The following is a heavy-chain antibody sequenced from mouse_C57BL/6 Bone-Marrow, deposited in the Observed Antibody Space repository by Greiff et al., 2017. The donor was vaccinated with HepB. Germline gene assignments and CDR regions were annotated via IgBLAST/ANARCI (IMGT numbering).Heavy chain of an antibody. V-gene: IGHV1-50*01. J-gene: IGHJ2*01. CDR2: IDPSDSYT. CDR1: GYTFTSYW. Sequence: QVQLQQPGAELVKPGASVKLSCKASGYTFTSYWMQWVKQRTGQGLEWIGEIDPSDSYTNYNQKFKGKATLTVDTSSSTAYMQLSSLTSEDSAVYYCASGITTDFDYWGQGTTLTVSS. CDR3: ASGITTDFDY. D-gene: IGHD2-4*01.